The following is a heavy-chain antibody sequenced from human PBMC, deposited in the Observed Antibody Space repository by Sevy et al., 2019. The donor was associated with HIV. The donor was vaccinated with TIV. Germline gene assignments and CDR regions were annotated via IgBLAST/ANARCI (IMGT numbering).Heavy chain of an antibody. Sequence: GGSLRLSCVVSGIIFTTSGMHWVRQAPGKGLEWVAVISYHGRDKFYADSVKGQATISRDNSMNILYLEMTSLRTEATAVYYCAKDFTGYNGMDVWGQGTMVTVSS. CDR3: AKDFTGYNGMDV. J-gene: IGHJ6*02. CDR2: ISYHGRDK. D-gene: IGHD1-1*01. CDR1: GIIFTTSG. V-gene: IGHV3-30*18.